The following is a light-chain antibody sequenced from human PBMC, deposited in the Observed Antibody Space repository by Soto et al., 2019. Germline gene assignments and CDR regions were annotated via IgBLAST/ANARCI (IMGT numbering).Light chain of an antibody. Sequence: QLVLTQSSSAYASLGSSVKLTCTLSIGNSSYIIAWHQQQPGKAPRYLMKLEGSGSYNKGSGVPDRFSGSSSGADRYLTISILQFEDEADYYCETWDSNTRVFGTGTELTVL. CDR1: IGNSSYI. CDR2: LEGSGSY. V-gene: IGLV4-60*02. J-gene: IGLJ1*01. CDR3: ETWDSNTRV.